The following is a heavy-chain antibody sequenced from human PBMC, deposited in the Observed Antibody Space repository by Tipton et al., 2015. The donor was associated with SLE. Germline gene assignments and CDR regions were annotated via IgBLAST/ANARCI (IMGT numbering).Heavy chain of an antibody. CDR1: GFTFSSYG. D-gene: IGHD6-13*01. Sequence: SGFTFSSYGMHWVRQAPGKGLEWVAFIRYDGSNKYYADSVKGRFTISRDNSKNTLYLQMNSLRAEDTAVYYCAKPLGGTDSSSPNYWGQGTLVTVSS. V-gene: IGHV3-30*02. CDR3: AKPLGGTDSSSPNY. CDR2: IRYDGSNK. J-gene: IGHJ4*02.